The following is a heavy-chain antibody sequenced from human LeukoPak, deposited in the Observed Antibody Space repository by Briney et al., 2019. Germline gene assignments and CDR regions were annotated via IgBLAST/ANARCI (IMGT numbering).Heavy chain of an antibody. J-gene: IGHJ4*02. Sequence: ASVKVSCKASGGTFSSYAISWVRQAPGQGLEWMGRIIPILGIANYAQKFQGRVTITADKSTSTAYMELSSLRSEDTAVYYCARDSEYSSGYFDYWGQGTLVTVSS. CDR3: ARDSEYSSGYFDY. V-gene: IGHV1-69*04. CDR2: IIPILGIA. CDR1: GGTFSSYA. D-gene: IGHD6-19*01.